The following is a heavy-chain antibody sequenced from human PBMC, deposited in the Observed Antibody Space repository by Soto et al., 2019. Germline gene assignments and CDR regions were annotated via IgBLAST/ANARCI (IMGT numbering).Heavy chain of an antibody. D-gene: IGHD6-13*01. CDR1: GGTFSSYA. Sequence: QVQLVQSGAEVKKPGSSVKVSCKASGGTFSSYAISWVRQAPGQGLEWMGGIIPIFGKANYAQKFQGRVTIIADESTSTAYMELSSMRSEDTAVYYCARPRIAAAGTGYYYGMDVWGQGTTVTVSS. V-gene: IGHV1-69*12. CDR2: IIPIFGKA. J-gene: IGHJ6*02. CDR3: ARPRIAAAGTGYYYGMDV.